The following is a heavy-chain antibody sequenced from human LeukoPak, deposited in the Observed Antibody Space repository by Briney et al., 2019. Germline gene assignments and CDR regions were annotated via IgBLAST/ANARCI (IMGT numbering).Heavy chain of an antibody. V-gene: IGHV2-5*01. CDR2: IYWNDDK. J-gene: IGHJ5*02. Sequence: SGPTLVNPTQTLTLTCTFSGFSLSTSGVGVGWIRQPPGKALEWLALIYWNDDKRYSPSLKSRLTITKGTSKNQVVLTMTNMDPVDTATYYCAHPRGLDFYNWFDPWGQGTLVTVSS. D-gene: IGHD3-3*01. CDR1: GFSLSTSGVG. CDR3: AHPRGLDFYNWFDP.